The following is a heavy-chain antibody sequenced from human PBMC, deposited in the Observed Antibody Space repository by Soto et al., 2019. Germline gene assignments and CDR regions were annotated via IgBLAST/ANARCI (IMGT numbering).Heavy chain of an antibody. J-gene: IGHJ4*02. CDR1: GFTFSSHW. CDR3: ARDRADPIGDYHPLFDS. D-gene: IGHD2-21*01. Sequence: GGSLRLSCTASGFTFSSHWMHWVRQAPGKGLVWVSRIESDGSSTNYADSVKGRFTVSRDNAKNTLYLQMNSLRAEDTAVYYCARDRADPIGDYHPLFDSWGRGTLVTVSS. CDR2: IESDGSST. V-gene: IGHV3-74*01.